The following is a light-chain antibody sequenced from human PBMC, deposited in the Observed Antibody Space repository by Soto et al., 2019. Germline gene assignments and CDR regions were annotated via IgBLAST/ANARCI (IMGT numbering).Light chain of an antibody. J-gene: IGLJ1*01. CDR1: STDVGGYYY. CDR2: QVS. Sequence: QSVLTQPASVSGSPGQSITISCTGTSTDVGGYYYVSWYQHHPGKAPKLMICQVSNRPSGVSNCFSGSKSGNTASLTISGLQAEDEADYYCSSYTSSNTFYVFGTGTKLTVL. CDR3: SSYTSSNTFYV. V-gene: IGLV2-14*01.